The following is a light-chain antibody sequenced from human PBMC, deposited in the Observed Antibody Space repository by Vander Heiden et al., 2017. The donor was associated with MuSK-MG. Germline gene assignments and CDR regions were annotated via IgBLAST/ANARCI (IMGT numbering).Light chain of an antibody. Sequence: QSVLTQPPSSAARPGPRVTISCSGGSSNIGRNYVHWNQHLPGTAPKLLIYRNNQRPSGVPDRCSGSRSGTSASLAISGLRSEDEADYYCAAWDDSLRGAVFGGGTKLTVL. CDR1: SSNIGRNY. V-gene: IGLV1-47*01. CDR3: AAWDDSLRGAV. CDR2: RNN. J-gene: IGLJ3*02.